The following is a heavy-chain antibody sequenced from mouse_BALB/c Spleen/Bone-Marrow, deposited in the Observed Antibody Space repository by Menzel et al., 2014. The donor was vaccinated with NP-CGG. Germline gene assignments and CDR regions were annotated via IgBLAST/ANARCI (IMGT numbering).Heavy chain of an antibody. D-gene: IGHD2-4*01. CDR3: ARKGISTVIATAYYFDY. J-gene: IGHJ2*01. CDR1: GYTFTSYW. V-gene: IGHV1S132*01. CDR2: IFPGTGTT. Sequence: QVQLQQSGAELVKPGASVKLSCKTSGYTFTSYWIQWVKQRPGQGLGWIGEIFPGTGTTYYNEKFKDKATLTIDTSSSTAYMQLSSLTSEDSAVCFCARKGISTVIATAYYFDYWGQGSTLTVSS.